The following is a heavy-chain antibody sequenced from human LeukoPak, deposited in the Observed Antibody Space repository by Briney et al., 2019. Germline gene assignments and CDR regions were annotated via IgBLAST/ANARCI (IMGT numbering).Heavy chain of an antibody. CDR2: IYTSGST. V-gene: IGHV4-4*09. CDR1: GGSISSYY. D-gene: IGHD3-9*01. J-gene: IGHJ5*02. Sequence: KPSETLSLTCTVSGGSISSYYWSWIRQPPGKGLEWIGYIYTSGSTNYNPSLKSRVTISVDTSKNQFSLKLSSVTAADTAVYYCARFYDMNWFDPWGQGTLVTVSS. CDR3: ARFYDMNWFDP.